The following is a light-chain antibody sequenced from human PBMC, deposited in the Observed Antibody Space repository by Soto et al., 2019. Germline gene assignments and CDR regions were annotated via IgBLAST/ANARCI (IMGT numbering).Light chain of an antibody. CDR2: GAS. V-gene: IGKV3-20*01. CDR1: QSVSSSY. J-gene: IGKJ1*01. CDR3: QLYGSSPRT. Sequence: EIVLTQSPGTLSLSPGERATLSYRASQSVSSSYLAWYQQKPGQAPRLLIYGASSRATGIPDRFSGSGSGTDFTLTISRLEPEDFAVYYCQLYGSSPRTFGQGTKVDIK.